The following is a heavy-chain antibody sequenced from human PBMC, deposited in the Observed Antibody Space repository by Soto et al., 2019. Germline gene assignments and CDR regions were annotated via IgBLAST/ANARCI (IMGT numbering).Heavy chain of an antibody. V-gene: IGHV3-33*05. CDR1: GFTFNSYG. J-gene: IGHJ6*02. CDR2: IEYNAKNR. D-gene: IGHD2-15*01. Sequence: QVQLVESGGGVVQPGTSLRLSCTASGFTFNSYGIHWVRQAPGKGLEWLALIEYNAKNRFYADSVKGRFSISRDNSRNTVYLQVNGLRAEYTADYYCPREGDDYSSGTRCSHFYGLDVWGQGTTVIVSS. CDR3: PREGDDYSSGTRCSHFYGLDV.